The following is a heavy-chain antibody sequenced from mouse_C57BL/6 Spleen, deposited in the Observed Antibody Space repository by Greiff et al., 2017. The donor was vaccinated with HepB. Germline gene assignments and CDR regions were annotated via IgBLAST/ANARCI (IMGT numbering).Heavy chain of an antibody. CDR3: ARGLRREKLFAY. V-gene: IGHV1-64*01. CDR1: GYTFTSYW. J-gene: IGHJ3*01. D-gene: IGHD2-4*01. CDR2: IHPNSGST. Sequence: QVQLQQPGAELVKPGASVKLSCKASGYTFTSYWMHWVKQRPGQGLEWIGMIHPNSGSTNYNEKFKSKATLTVDKSSSTAYMKLSSLTSEDSAVYYCARGLRREKLFAYWGQGTLITVSA.